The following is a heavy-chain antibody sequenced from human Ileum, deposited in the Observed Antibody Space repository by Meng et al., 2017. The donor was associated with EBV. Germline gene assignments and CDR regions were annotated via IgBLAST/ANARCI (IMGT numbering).Heavy chain of an antibody. CDR3: GRDQGRELINH. Sequence: VQRQQSGPRLVKPSGTVSLTCAASGGSIISSKWWSWVRQPPGKGLEWIGEVYHRGDTNYNPSLKSRVDISVDKSKNQFYLSLFSVTAADTAVYYCGRDQGRELINHWGQGTLVTVSS. D-gene: IGHD1-7*01. V-gene: IGHV4-4*02. CDR1: GGSIISSKW. CDR2: VYHRGDT. J-gene: IGHJ4*02.